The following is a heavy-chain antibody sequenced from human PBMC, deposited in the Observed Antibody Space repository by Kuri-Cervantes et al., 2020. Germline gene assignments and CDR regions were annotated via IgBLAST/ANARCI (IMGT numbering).Heavy chain of an antibody. CDR3: ARKDPYLGDYVWGSYRTPSVGWFDP. V-gene: IGHV4-59*12. CDR1: GGSISSYY. CDR2: IYYSGST. J-gene: IGHJ5*02. Sequence: GSLRLSCTVSGGSISSYYWSWIRQPPGKGLEWIGYIYYSGSTNYNPSLKSRVTISVDTSKNQFSLKLSSVTAADTAVYYCARKDPYLGDYVWGSYRTPSVGWFDPWGQGTLVTVSS. D-gene: IGHD3-16*02.